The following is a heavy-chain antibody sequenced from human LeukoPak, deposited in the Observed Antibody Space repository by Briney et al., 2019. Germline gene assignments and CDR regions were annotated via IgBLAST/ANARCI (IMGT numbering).Heavy chain of an antibody. J-gene: IGHJ4*02. CDR1: GYTFTGYY. CDR2: INPDSGVT. CDR3: AREYSSSPGDLDY. D-gene: IGHD6-6*01. Sequence: ASVKVSCKASGYTFTGYYMHWVRQAPGQGLEWMGWINPDSGVTNYAQKFQGRVTMTRDTSISTAYMELSRLRSDDTAVYYCAREYSSSPGDLDYWGQGTLVTVSS. V-gene: IGHV1-2*02.